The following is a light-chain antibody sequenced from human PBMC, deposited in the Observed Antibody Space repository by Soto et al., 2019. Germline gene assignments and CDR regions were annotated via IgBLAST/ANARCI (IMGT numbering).Light chain of an antibody. CDR3: QQYGTSPRT. CDR1: QSVSSI. Sequence: DIVLPQSPGTLSLSPGERATLSCRASQSVSSILAWYQQKPGQAPRLLIYGVSTRATGIPDRFSGSGSGTDFTLTISRLDPEDFAVYYCQQYGTSPRTFGQGTKVDIK. V-gene: IGKV3-20*01. CDR2: GVS. J-gene: IGKJ1*01.